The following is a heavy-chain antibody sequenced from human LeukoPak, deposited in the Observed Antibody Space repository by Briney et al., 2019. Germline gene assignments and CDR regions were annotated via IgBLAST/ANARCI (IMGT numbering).Heavy chain of an antibody. D-gene: IGHD3-10*01. CDR2: INSRGGST. V-gene: IGHV3-23*01. Sequence: GGSLRLSCAASGFTFSSFAMSWVRQAPGKGLEWVSAINSRGGSTYYADSVKGRFTISRDNSKNTLYLQMNSLRAEDTAVYYCAKAGVTVDHYWGQGTLVTVSS. CDR1: GFTFSSFA. J-gene: IGHJ4*02. CDR3: AKAGVTVDHY.